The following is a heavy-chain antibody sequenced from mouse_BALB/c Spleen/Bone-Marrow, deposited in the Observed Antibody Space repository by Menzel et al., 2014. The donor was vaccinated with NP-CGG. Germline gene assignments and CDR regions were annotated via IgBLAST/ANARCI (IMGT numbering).Heavy chain of an antibody. V-gene: IGHV1S22*01. CDR2: INPGGGTT. J-gene: IGHJ3*01. D-gene: IGHD1-1*01. Sequence: GSELVRPGASVKLSCKASGYTFTSYWMHWVKQRHGQGLEWIGNINPGGGTTNYDEKFKSKGTLTVDTSSSTAYMHLSSLTSEDSAVYYCTRGYYYGSNFVGFAYWGQGTLVTVSA. CDR3: TRGYYYGSNFVGFAY. CDR1: GYTFTSYW.